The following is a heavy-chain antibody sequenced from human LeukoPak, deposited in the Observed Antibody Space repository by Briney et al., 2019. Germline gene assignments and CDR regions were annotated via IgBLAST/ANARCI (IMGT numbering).Heavy chain of an antibody. V-gene: IGHV4-34*01. D-gene: IGHD3-9*01. J-gene: IGHJ4*02. Sequence: SETLSLTCAVYGGSFSGYYWSWVRQPPGKGLEWIGEINHGESTNYNPSPKSRVTISVDTSKNQFSLKLSSATAADTAVYYCARGGYYDILTGYYNVAYFDYWGQGTLVTVSS. CDR1: GGSFSGYY. CDR3: ARGGYYDILTGYYNVAYFDY. CDR2: INHGEST.